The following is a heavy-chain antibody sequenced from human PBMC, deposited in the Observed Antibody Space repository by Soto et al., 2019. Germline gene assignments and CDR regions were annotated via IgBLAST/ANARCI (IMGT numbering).Heavy chain of an antibody. J-gene: IGHJ4*02. V-gene: IGHV4-59*01. Sequence: NPSETLSLTCTVSGGSISNFYWSWIRQPPGKGLEWIGYISYSGNTNYNPSLKSRVSISVDTSKNQLSLNLTSVTAADTAVYYCARAPMVLSRSYFDSWGQGTPVT. CDR1: GGSISNFY. CDR2: ISYSGNT. CDR3: ARAPMVLSRSYFDS. D-gene: IGHD2-8*01.